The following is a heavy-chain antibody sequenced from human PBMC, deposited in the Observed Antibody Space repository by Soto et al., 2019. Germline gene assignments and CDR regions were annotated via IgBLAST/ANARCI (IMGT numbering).Heavy chain of an antibody. D-gene: IGHD1-1*01. CDR2: ISGSGGST. V-gene: IGHV3-23*01. CDR3: AKSILEPSYGMDV. J-gene: IGHJ6*02. CDR1: GFTFSSYA. Sequence: GGSLRLSCAASGFTFSSYAMSWVRQAPGKGLEWVSAISGSGGSTYYADSVKGRFTISRDNSKNTLYLQMNSLRAGDTAVYYCAKSILEPSYGMDVWGQGTTVTVSS.